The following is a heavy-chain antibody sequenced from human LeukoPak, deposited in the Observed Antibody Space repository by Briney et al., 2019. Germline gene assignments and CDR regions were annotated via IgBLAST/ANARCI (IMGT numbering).Heavy chain of an antibody. CDR2: IYPGDSDT. J-gene: IGHJ3*02. CDR1: GYGFTSYW. D-gene: IGHD3-22*01. V-gene: IGHV5-51*01. CDR3: ARSPHPFSPISNYYDNAFDI. Sequence: GESLKISCKGSGYGFTSYWIGWVRQMPGKGLEWMGIIYPGDSDTRYSPSFQGQVTISADKSISTAYLQWSSLKASDTAMYYCARSPHPFSPISNYYDNAFDIWGQGTMVTVSS.